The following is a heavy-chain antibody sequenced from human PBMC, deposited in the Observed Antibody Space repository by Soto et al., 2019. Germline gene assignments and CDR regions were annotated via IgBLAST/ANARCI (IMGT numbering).Heavy chain of an antibody. V-gene: IGHV4-39*01. D-gene: IGHD5-12*01. CDR1: GGSISSSSYY. CDR2: IYYSGST. CDR3: ARTLAKEGGAFDI. Sequence: QLQLQESGPGLVKPSETLSLTCTVSGGSISSSSYYWGWIRQPPGKGLEWIGSIYYSGSTYYNPSRTSRDTIAVDTSKNQFSLKLSSVTAADTAVDYCARTLAKEGGAFDIWGQGTMVTVSS. J-gene: IGHJ3*02.